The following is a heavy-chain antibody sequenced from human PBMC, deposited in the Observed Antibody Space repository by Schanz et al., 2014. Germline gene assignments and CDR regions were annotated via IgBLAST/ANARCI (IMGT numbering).Heavy chain of an antibody. J-gene: IGHJ2*01. CDR3: ARDTTWRLDL. Sequence: QVQLQESGPGLVKPSQTLSLTCTVSGGSIRSGTYYWSWIRQPAGKALEWVGRVFPNGITNYNPSLKSRVPISLTTSKTQFPLTLTSLPAADTAVYYCARDTTWRLDLWGRGTLVTVSS. CDR1: GGSIRSGTYY. D-gene: IGHD1-1*01. CDR2: VFPNGIT. V-gene: IGHV4-61*02.